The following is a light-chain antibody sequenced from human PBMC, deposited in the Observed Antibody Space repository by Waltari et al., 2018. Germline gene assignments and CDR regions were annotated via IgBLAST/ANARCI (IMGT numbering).Light chain of an antibody. CDR1: SRDVGFYNY. V-gene: IGLV2-14*01. CDR3: NSYSGSSSWV. J-gene: IGLJ3*02. Sequence: QSALTQPTSVSGSPGQSITISCTGTSRDVGFYNYVSWYQQYPGKVPQLLIYDVSDRPSGVSRRFSGSKSGNTASLTISGLQADDEADYYCNSYSGSSSWVFGGGTKLTVL. CDR2: DVS.